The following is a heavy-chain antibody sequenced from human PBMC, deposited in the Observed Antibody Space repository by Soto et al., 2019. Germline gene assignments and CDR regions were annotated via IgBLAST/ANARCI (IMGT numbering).Heavy chain of an antibody. CDR1: GFTVSGNS. CDR2: IFTDGST. V-gene: IGHV3-53*01. CDR3: AKGPEQWLATYFDD. J-gene: IGHJ4*02. D-gene: IGHD6-19*01. Sequence: GSLRLSCGASGFTVSGNSLSWVRQAPGKGLEWVSYIFTDGSTYYADSVRGRFTISRDNSKNTLYLQMNNLRADDTAVYYCAKGPEQWLATYFDDWGQGTLVTVSS.